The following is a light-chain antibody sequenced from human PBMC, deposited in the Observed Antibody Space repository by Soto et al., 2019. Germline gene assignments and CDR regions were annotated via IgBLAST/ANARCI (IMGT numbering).Light chain of an antibody. CDR2: GAS. CDR3: QQYESSRT. Sequence: EIVLTQSPGTVSLSPGERATLSCRASQSVGSRWLAWYQQKPGQAPRVLIYGASQRATGIPDRFSGSGSGTDFTLTISSLEPEDFAVYYCQQYESSRTFGQGTKVEMK. V-gene: IGKV3-20*01. CDR1: QSVGSRW. J-gene: IGKJ1*01.